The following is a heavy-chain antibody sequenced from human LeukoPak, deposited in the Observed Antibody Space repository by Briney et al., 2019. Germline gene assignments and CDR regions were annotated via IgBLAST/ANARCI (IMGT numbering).Heavy chain of an antibody. CDR3: ARGGSSSGTPNNY. Sequence: GASVKVSCKASGYTFTGYYMHWVRQAPGQGLEWMGWINPNSGGTNYVQKFQGRVTITRDTSISTAYMELSRLRSDDTAVYYCARGGSSSGTPNNYWGQGTLVTVSS. CDR1: GYTFTGYY. V-gene: IGHV1-2*02. D-gene: IGHD6-6*01. J-gene: IGHJ4*02. CDR2: INPNSGGT.